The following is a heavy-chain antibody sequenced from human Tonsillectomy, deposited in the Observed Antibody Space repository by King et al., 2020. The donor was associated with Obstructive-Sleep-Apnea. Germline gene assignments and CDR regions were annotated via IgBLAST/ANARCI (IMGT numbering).Heavy chain of an antibody. CDR2: INPNSGGT. Sequence: QLVQSGAEVKKPGASVKVSCRSSGYTFTGYYMHWVRQAPGQGLEWMGRINPNSGGTNFAQKFQGRVTMTRDTSIRTAYMDLSRLRSDDTAVYYCARDIGIADFDYWGQGTLVTSPQ. J-gene: IGHJ4*02. V-gene: IGHV1-2*06. CDR3: ARDIGIADFDY. CDR1: GYTFTGYY. D-gene: IGHD1-26*01.